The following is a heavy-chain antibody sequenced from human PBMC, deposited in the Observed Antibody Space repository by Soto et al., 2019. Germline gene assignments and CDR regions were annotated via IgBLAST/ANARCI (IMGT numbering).Heavy chain of an antibody. CDR2: IGESGTPT. V-gene: IGHV3-64D*08. D-gene: IGHD3-3*01. CDR1: GFTFSSYA. Sequence: GGSLRLSCAASGFTFSSYAMKWVRQAPGKGLEWVSLIGESGTPTYYADSVKGRFTISRDNSKNTLYLQMSSLRAEDTAVYYCVKDRGDFWSGYYIFDYWGQGTLVTVSS. J-gene: IGHJ4*02. CDR3: VKDRGDFWSGYYIFDY.